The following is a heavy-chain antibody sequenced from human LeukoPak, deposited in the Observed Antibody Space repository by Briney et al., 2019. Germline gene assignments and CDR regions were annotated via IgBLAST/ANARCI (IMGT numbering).Heavy chain of an antibody. CDR1: GFTFDNYW. CDR2: IKEDGSEK. J-gene: IGHJ4*02. D-gene: IGHD6-19*01. Sequence: PGGSLRLSCAASGFTFDNYWMNWVRQAPGKGLEWVANIKEDGSEKSYVDSVKGRFTISRDNAKNSLYLEMNSLRAEDTAVYFCARDEGSGWDYWGQGTLVTVSS. CDR3: ARDEGSGWDY. V-gene: IGHV3-7*01.